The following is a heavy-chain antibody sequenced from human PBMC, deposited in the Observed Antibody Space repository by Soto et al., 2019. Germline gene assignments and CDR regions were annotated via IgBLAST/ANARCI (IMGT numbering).Heavy chain of an antibody. Sequence: PSETLSLTCAVSGGSISTSNWWGWVRQPPGKGLEWIGEVYRTGSTNYNPSLKSRVTISVDTSKNQFSLKLSSVTAADTAVYYCARVSSSWGLVSYFDYWGQGTLVTVSS. V-gene: IGHV4-4*02. CDR1: GGSISTSNW. J-gene: IGHJ4*02. CDR3: ARVSSSWGLVSYFDY. D-gene: IGHD6-13*01. CDR2: VYRTGST.